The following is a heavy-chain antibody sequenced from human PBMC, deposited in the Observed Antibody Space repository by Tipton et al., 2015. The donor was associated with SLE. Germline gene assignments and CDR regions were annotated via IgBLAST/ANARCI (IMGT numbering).Heavy chain of an antibody. V-gene: IGHV4-31*03. D-gene: IGHD3-22*01. Sequence: TLSLTCTVSGGSISSGGYYWSWIRQHPGKGLEWIGEINHSGSTNYNPSLKSRATISVDTSKNQFSLKMSSVTAADTAVYYCGRTRRYDTLAVDIWGQGTMVTVSS. J-gene: IGHJ3*02. CDR3: GRTRRYDTLAVDI. CDR1: GGSISSGGYY. CDR2: INHSGST.